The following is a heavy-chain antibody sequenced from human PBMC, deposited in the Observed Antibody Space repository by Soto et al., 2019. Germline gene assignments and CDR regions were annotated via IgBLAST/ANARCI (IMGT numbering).Heavy chain of an antibody. CDR3: AREYTAWPLAYGLDV. V-gene: IGHV3-21*01. D-gene: IGHD2-2*02. Sequence: GGSLRLSCVGSGFIFSNYSINWVRQAPGKGLEWVSSISSRSDIYYAESVKGRFTISRDNAKNSVSLQMNSLRAEDTAVYYCAREYTAWPLAYGLDVWGQGTTVTVSS. CDR1: GFIFSNYS. J-gene: IGHJ6*02. CDR2: ISSRSDI.